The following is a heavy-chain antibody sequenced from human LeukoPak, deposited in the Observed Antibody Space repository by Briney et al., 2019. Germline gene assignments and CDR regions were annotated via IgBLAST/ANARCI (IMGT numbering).Heavy chain of an antibody. CDR2: IFYSGST. J-gene: IGHJ4*02. Sequence: SETLSLTCTVSGGSITSSSYYWGWIRQRPGKGLEWIGSIFYSGSTYYNPSLKSRVTISVDTSKTQFSLKLSSVTAADTAVYYCARRPLTTGFPGIDYWGQGTLVTVSS. V-gene: IGHV4-39*01. D-gene: IGHD1-14*01. CDR3: ARRPLTTGFPGIDY. CDR1: GGSITSSSYY.